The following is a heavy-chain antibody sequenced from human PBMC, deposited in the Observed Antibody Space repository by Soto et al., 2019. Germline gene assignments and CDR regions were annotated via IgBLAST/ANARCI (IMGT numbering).Heavy chain of an antibody. CDR2: INTDGGST. D-gene: IGHD3-22*01. CDR1: GFTFSTYW. J-gene: IGHJ4*02. CDR3: ARDQPGTMTNPDY. Sequence: HPGGSLRLSCAASGFTFSTYWMHWVRQAPGKGLVWVSRINTDGGSTSYGDSVRGRFTISRDNAKNTLYLQMNSLRVEDTAVYYCARDQPGTMTNPDYWGQGTLVPVSS. V-gene: IGHV3-74*01.